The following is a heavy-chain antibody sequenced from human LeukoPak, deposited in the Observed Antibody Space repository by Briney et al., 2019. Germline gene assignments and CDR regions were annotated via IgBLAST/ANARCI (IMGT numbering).Heavy chain of an antibody. V-gene: IGHV3-23*01. Sequence: GGSLRLSCAASGFTFSNFPMTWVRQAPGKGLEWVSSIGGSGGNIYYADSVRGRFTVSRDSSKNTLYLQMNSLRAEDTAVYYCVFYDSSGFYYGRLRYWGQGTLVTVSS. CDR1: GFTFSNFP. CDR2: IGGSGGNI. J-gene: IGHJ4*02. D-gene: IGHD3-22*01. CDR3: VFYDSSGFYYGRLRY.